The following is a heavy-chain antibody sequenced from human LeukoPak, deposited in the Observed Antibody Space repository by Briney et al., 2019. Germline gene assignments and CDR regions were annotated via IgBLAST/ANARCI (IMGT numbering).Heavy chain of an antibody. CDR2: ISDSGGRT. CDR3: ARDRSPVVSVAKEFDY. Sequence: GGSLRLSCAVSGITLSNYGMSWVRQAPGKGLEWVAGISDSGGRTSYADSVKGRFTISRDNPKNTLYLQMNSLRAEDTAVYYCARDRSPVVSVAKEFDYWGQGTLVTVSS. D-gene: IGHD6-19*01. V-gene: IGHV3-23*01. J-gene: IGHJ4*02. CDR1: GITLSNYG.